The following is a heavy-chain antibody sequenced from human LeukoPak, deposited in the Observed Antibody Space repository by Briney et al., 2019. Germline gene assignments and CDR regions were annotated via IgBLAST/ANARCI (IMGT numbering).Heavy chain of an antibody. CDR3: ARVWSGALADAFDI. CDR2: ISSSSTFI. D-gene: IGHD3-10*01. CDR1: GFTFSSYS. Sequence: GGSLRLSCAASGFTFSSYSMNWVRQAPGKGLEWVSSISSSSTFIYYADSVKGRFTISRDNAKNSLYLQMNSLRAEDTAVYYCARVWSGALADAFDIWGQGTMVTVSS. J-gene: IGHJ3*02. V-gene: IGHV3-21*01.